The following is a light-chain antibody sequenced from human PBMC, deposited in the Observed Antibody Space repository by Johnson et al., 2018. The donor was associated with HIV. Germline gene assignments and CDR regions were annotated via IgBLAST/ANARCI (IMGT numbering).Light chain of an antibody. J-gene: IGLJ1*01. Sequence: QAVLTQPPSVSEAPGQKVTISCSGSSSNIGNSYVSWYQQLPGTAPKLLIYDNNKRPSGIPDRFSGSKSGTSATLGITGLQTGDEADYYCGTWDNSLSAVFGTGTKVTVL. CDR3: GTWDNSLSAV. CDR2: DNN. CDR1: SSNIGNSY. V-gene: IGLV1-51*01.